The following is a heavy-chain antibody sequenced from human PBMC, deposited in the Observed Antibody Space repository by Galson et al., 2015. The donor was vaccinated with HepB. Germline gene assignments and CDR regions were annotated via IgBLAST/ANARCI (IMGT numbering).Heavy chain of an antibody. J-gene: IGHJ3*02. CDR3: ARDSPYSGSYGSETSDAFDI. CDR2: IWYDGSNK. CDR1: GFTFSSYG. Sequence: SLRLSCAASGFTFSSYGMHWVRQAPGKGLEWVAVIWYDGSNKYYADSVKGRFTISRNNSKNTLYLQMNSLRAEDTAVYYCARDSPYSGSYGSETSDAFDIWGQGTMVTVSS. D-gene: IGHD1-26*01. V-gene: IGHV3-33*01.